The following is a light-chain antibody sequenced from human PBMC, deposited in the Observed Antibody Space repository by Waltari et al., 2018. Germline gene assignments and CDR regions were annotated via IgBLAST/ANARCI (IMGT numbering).Light chain of an antibody. Sequence: DIQMTQAPSSLSASVGTRVTITCRASQSINTDLNWYQQRPAKAPKLLVYAAASLDSRVLSRFSGSGSGTDFTLTISSLLPEDFATYYCQQSYSIPPFNFGPGTKVDIK. CDR1: QSINTD. CDR2: AAA. J-gene: IGKJ3*01. V-gene: IGKV1-39*01. CDR3: QQSYSIPPFN.